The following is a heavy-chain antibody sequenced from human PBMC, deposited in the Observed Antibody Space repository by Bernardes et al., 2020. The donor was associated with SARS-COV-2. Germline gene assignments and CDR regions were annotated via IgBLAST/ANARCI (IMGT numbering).Heavy chain of an antibody. CDR1: GFTFSSYA. D-gene: IGHD3-3*01. J-gene: IGHJ4*02. Sequence: GGSLRLSCAASGFTFSSYAMSWVRQAPGEGLQWVSAISGSGETTYYTDSVKGRFTISRDNSKNTLYLQMNSLRVEDTAVYYCAKNAQSGYAFDFDYWGQGTLLTVSS. V-gene: IGHV3-23*01. CDR3: AKNAQSGYAFDFDY. CDR2: ISGSGETT.